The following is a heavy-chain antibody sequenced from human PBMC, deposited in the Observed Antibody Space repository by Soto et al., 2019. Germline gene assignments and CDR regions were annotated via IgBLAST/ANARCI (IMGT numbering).Heavy chain of an antibody. V-gene: IGHV3-74*01. CDR1: GFTFSSYL. J-gene: IGHJ5*02. CDR3: VRDKPHNWFDP. CDR2: INNDGSAA. Sequence: GCPLQVSSAACGFTFSSYLMHWVRQVPWKGLVWVSRINNDGSAATYADSVKFRFTISRDNAKNTVYLQMNSLSAEDTAVYYCVRDKPHNWFDPWGQGTPVTVSS.